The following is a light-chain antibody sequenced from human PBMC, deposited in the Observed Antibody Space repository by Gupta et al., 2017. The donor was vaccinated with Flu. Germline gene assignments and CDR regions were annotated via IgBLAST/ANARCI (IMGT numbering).Light chain of an antibody. V-gene: IGLV1-44*01. CDR2: RNN. CDR3: VALEDRLSVPV. J-gene: IGLJ2*01. Sequence: QSVLTQPPSASGTPGRRVTISCSGSSSNIGSNSVNWYQQLPRTPARFCSQRNNRRPSGVPDRFSGSKSGTSASLGITGLQSEEEADYYCVALEDRLSVPVFGGGTKLPVL. CDR1: SSNIGSNS.